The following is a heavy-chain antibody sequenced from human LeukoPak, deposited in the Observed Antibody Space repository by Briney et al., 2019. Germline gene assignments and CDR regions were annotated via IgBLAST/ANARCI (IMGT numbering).Heavy chain of an antibody. J-gene: IGHJ3*02. CDR3: VKGGIVVLISAFDI. CDR1: GFTFSSYA. V-gene: IGHV3-64D*06. D-gene: IGHD3-22*01. Sequence: PGGSLRLSCSASGFTFSSYAMLWVRQAPGKGVEYVSTISSNGGSTYYADSVKGRFTISRDNSKNTLYLQMSSLRAEDTAVYYCVKGGIVVLISAFDIWGQGTIVTVSS. CDR2: ISSNGGST.